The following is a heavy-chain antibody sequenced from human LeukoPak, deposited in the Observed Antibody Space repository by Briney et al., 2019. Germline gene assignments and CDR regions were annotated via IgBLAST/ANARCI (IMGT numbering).Heavy chain of an antibody. V-gene: IGHV3-48*03. D-gene: IGHD3-10*01. CDR2: ISSSGSTI. CDR1: GFTLSSYE. J-gene: IGHJ6*02. CDR3: ARDRGLGNYYYYGMDV. Sequence: QPGGSLRLFCAASGFTLSSYEMNWVRQAPGKGLEWVSYISSSGSTIYYADSVKGRFTISRDNAKNSLYLQMNSLRAEDTAVYYCARDRGLGNYYYYGMDVWGQGTTVTVSS.